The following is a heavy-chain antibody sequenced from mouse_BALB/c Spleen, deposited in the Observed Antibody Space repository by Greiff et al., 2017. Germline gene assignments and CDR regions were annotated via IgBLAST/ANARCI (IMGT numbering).Heavy chain of an antibody. Sequence: VKVEESGPDLVAPSQSLSITCTVSGFSLTSYGVHWVRQPPGKGLEWLVVIWSDGSTTYNSALKSRLSISKDNSKSQVFLKMNSLQTDDTAMYYCARQNDYDRGYFDYWGQGTTLTVSS. V-gene: IGHV2-6-2*01. CDR3: ARQNDYDRGYFDY. CDR2: IWSDGST. J-gene: IGHJ2*01. D-gene: IGHD2-4*01. CDR1: GFSLTSYG.